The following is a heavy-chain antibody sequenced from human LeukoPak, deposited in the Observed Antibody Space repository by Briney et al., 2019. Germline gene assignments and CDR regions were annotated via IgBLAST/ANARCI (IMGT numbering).Heavy chain of an antibody. Sequence: SETLSLTCTVFGGSFSAYYWGWIRQSPGKGLEWIAYIYSSGDTNYNPSLKSRVAISMDMSKNQFFLNLTFVTAADSAVYYCARGEGKWELNYWGQGTLVTVSS. D-gene: IGHD1-26*01. CDR2: IYSSGDT. V-gene: IGHV4-59*01. CDR1: GGSFSAYY. CDR3: ARGEGKWELNY. J-gene: IGHJ4*02.